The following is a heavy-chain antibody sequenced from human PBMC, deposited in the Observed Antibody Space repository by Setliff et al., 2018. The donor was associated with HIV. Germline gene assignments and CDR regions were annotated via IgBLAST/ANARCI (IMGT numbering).Heavy chain of an antibody. CDR2: INHSEST. Sequence: SETLSLTCAVYGGSFSGYYWNWIRQSPGKGLEWIGEINHSESTNYNPSVKRRVTISIDTSKNQISLKLSSVTAADTAVYYCAREFTSVAGTRPPFDPWGQGTLVTVSS. D-gene: IGHD6-19*01. V-gene: IGHV4-34*01. CDR3: AREFTSVAGTRPPFDP. CDR1: GGSFSGYY. J-gene: IGHJ5*02.